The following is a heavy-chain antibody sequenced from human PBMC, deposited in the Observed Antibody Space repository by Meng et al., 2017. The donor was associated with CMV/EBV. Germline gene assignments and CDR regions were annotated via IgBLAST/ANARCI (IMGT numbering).Heavy chain of an antibody. V-gene: IGHV3-23*01. CDR1: GFTFSSYA. Sequence: GESLKISCAASGFTFSSYAMRWVRQAPGQGLEWVSFISGSGGTTYYADSVEGRFTISRDNSENTLYLQMSSLRVEDTAIYYCAKDRCSTTSCPLDYWGRGTLVTVSS. CDR3: AKDRCSTTSCPLDY. J-gene: IGHJ4*02. D-gene: IGHD2-2*01. CDR2: ISGSGGTT.